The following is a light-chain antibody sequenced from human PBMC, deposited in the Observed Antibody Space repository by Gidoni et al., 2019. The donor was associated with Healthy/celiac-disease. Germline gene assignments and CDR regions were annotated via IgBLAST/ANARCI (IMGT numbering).Light chain of an antibody. Sequence: EIVLTQSPATLSFSPGERATLSCRASQGVSSYLAWYQQKPGQAPRLLIYDASNRATGIPARFSGSGPGKDFTLTISSLEPEDFAVDYCQQRSNWHKITFGQGTRLEIK. CDR3: QQRSNWHKIT. CDR2: DAS. CDR1: QGVSSY. V-gene: IGKV3D-11*01. J-gene: IGKJ5*01.